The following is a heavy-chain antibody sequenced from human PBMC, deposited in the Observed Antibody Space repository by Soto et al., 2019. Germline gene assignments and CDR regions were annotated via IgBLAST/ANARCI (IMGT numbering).Heavy chain of an antibody. J-gene: IGHJ4*02. D-gene: IGHD2-21*02. CDR2: INAGNGNT. CDR1: GYTFTSYA. Sequence: QVQLVQSGAEEKKPGASVKVSCKASGYTFTSYAMHWVPQAPGQRVEWVGWINAGNGNTKYSQKFQGRVTITRDTSASTAYMELSSLRSEDTAVYYCARSIVVVTALDYWGQGDLVTVSS. V-gene: IGHV1-3*05. CDR3: ARSIVVVTALDY.